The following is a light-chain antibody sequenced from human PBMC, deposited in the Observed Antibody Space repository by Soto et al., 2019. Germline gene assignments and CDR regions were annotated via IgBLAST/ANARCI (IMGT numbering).Light chain of an antibody. J-gene: IGKJ5*01. V-gene: IGKV3-15*01. CDR3: KHYISWAAIA. CDR1: QSVGAN. Sequence: EIVLTQSPGTLSLSPGERATLSCRASQSVGANLAWYQQRPGQAPRLLIFDASTRATGIPARFSGSGSGTEFILSISSLQSEDCAIYYCKHYISWAAIAFGQGTRLEIK. CDR2: DAS.